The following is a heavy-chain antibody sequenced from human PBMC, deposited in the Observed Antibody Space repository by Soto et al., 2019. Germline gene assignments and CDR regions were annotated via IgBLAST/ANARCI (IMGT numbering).Heavy chain of an antibody. D-gene: IGHD5-18*01. CDR1: GGSISSYY. CDR3: ARIIRGYSYGSQGFDI. J-gene: IGHJ3*02. V-gene: IGHV4-4*07. CDR2: IYTSGST. Sequence: QVQLQESGPGLVKPSETLSLTCTVSGGSISSYYWSWIRQPAGKGLEWIGRIYTSGSTNYNPSLKRRVTMSVDTSKNQFSLTLSSVTAADTAVYYCARIIRGYSYGSQGFDIWGQGTMVTVSS.